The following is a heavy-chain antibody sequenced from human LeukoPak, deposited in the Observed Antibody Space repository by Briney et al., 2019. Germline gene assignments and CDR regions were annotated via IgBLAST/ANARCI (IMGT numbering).Heavy chain of an antibody. V-gene: IGHV1-46*01. D-gene: IGHD2-2*02. CDR1: GYTFTSYY. CDR2: INPSGGST. Sequence: ASVKVSCKASGYTFTSYYMHWVRQAPGQGLEWMGIINPSGGSTSYAQKFQGRVTMTRDTPTSTVYMELSSLRSEDTAVYYCARNQGYCSSTSCYMSWFDPWGQGTLVTVSS. J-gene: IGHJ5*02. CDR3: ARNQGYCSSTSCYMSWFDP.